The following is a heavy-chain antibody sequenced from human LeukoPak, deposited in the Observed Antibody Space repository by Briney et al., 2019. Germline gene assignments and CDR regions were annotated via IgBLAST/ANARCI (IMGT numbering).Heavy chain of an antibody. J-gene: IGHJ4*02. D-gene: IGHD6-19*01. V-gene: IGHV3-21*01. CDR2: ISSSSSYI. Sequence: GGSLRLSCAASGFTFSTYSMNRVRQAPGKGLEWVSSISSSSSYIYYADSLKGRFTISRDNAKNSLYLQMNSLRAEDTAVYYCARGKEPVAGSLSHFDYWGQGTRVTVSS. CDR3: ARGKEPVAGSLSHFDY. CDR1: GFTFSTYS.